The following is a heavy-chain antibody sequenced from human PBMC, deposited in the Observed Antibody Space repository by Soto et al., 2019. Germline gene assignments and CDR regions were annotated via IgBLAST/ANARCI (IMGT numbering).Heavy chain of an antibody. D-gene: IGHD3-16*01. V-gene: IGHV3-23*01. Sequence: VQLLESGGGLVQPGGSLRLSCAASGFTFSNYAMTWVRQAPGKGLECVSTINTSGGNTHYADSVKGRFSVSRDNSKNTLSLQMNSLRAEDTAVYYCTKVWQPDSWGQGTLVTVSS. CDR2: INTSGGNT. CDR1: GFTFSNYA. CDR3: TKVWQPDS. J-gene: IGHJ5*01.